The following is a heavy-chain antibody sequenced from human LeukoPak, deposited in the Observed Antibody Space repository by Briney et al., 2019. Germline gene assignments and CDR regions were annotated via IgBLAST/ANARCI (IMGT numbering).Heavy chain of an antibody. V-gene: IGHV1-69*13. Sequence: GASVKVSCKASGGTFSSYAISWVRQAPGQGLEWMGGIIPIFGTANYAQKFQGRVTITADESTSTAYMEPSSLRSEDTAVYYCARDQVYCSGGSCYSSFGDDEGFYFDYWGQGTLVTVSS. CDR3: ARDQVYCSGGSCYSSFGDDEGFYFDY. CDR2: IIPIFGTA. CDR1: GGTFSSYA. D-gene: IGHD2-15*01. J-gene: IGHJ4*02.